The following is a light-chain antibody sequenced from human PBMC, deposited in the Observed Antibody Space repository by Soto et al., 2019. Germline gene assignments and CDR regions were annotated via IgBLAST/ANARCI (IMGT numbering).Light chain of an antibody. CDR2: DAS. J-gene: IGKJ4*01. V-gene: IGKV3-11*01. CDR1: QSVSSY. Sequence: EIVLTQSPATRALSPVEGATRSCGASQSVSSYLAWYQQKPGQAPRLLIYDASNRATGIPARFSGSGSGTDFTLTISSLEPEDFAVYYCQQRSNWPLTFGGGTKVDIK. CDR3: QQRSNWPLT.